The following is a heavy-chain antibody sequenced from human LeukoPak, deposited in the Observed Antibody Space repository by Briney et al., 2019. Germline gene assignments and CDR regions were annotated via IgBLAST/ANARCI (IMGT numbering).Heavy chain of an antibody. D-gene: IGHD1-1*01. Sequence: GGSLRLSCAASGFTFSSYGMHWVRQAPGKGLEWGAVISYDGSNKYYADSVKGRFTISRDNSKNTLYLQMNSLRAEDTAVYYCAKLVQLERERYPVDYWGQGTLVTVSS. CDR2: ISYDGSNK. J-gene: IGHJ4*02. V-gene: IGHV3-30*18. CDR1: GFTFSSYG. CDR3: AKLVQLERERYPVDY.